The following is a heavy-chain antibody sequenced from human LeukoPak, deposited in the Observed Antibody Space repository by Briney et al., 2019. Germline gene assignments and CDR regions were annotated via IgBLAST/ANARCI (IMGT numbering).Heavy chain of an antibody. Sequence: GASVKVSCKASGYSFAFFGVSWVRQAPGQGLEWMGWIDSHNGDTKYAERLQGRVFMTTDTSTSTSYMELRSLRSDDTAVYYCARAVSGSLYGDFDFWGQGTLVTVSS. CDR2: IDSHNGDT. V-gene: IGHV1-18*01. J-gene: IGHJ4*02. CDR3: ARAVSGSLYGDFDF. CDR1: GYSFAFFG. D-gene: IGHD1-26*01.